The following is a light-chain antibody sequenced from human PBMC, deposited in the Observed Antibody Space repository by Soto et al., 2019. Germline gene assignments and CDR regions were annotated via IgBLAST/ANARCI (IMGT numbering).Light chain of an antibody. CDR1: SSDVGAYHL. V-gene: IGLV2-23*01. CDR2: ETT. J-gene: IGLJ3*02. CDR3: CSYTGSYTLM. Sequence: QSVLTQPGSVCGSPGQSITISCSGTSSDVGAYHLVSWYQHHPGKVPQLIIHETTKRPSGVSNRFSGSKSGNTASLTISGLQAEDEADYYCCSYTGSYTLMFGGGTKVTVL.